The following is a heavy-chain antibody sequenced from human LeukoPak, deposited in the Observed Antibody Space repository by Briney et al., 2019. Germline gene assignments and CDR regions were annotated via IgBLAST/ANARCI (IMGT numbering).Heavy chain of an antibody. D-gene: IGHD3-3*01. V-gene: IGHV4-34*01. CDR3: ERVEGYFDY. CDR1: GGSFSGYY. J-gene: IGHJ4*02. Sequence: PSETLSLTCAVYGGSFSGYYWSWLRQPPGKGLEWIGEINHRGSTNYNPSLKSRVTISVDTSKNQFSLKLSSVTAADTAVYYCERVEGYFDYWGQGTLVTVSS. CDR2: INHRGST.